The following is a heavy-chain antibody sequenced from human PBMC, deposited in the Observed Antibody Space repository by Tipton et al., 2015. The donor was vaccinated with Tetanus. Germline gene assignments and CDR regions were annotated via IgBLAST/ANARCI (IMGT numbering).Heavy chain of an antibody. CDR1: EFTFSTYG. D-gene: IGHD3-16*01. CDR2: ISYDGSTK. Sequence: SLRLSCAASEFTFSTYGMHWVRQAPGKGLEWVAVISYDGSTKYYADSVKGRFTISRDNSKNTLYLQMNSLRPEDTAIYYCAKAKPVITLAFFDYWGQGTVVTVSS. V-gene: IGHV3-30*18. J-gene: IGHJ4*02. CDR3: AKAKPVITLAFFDY.